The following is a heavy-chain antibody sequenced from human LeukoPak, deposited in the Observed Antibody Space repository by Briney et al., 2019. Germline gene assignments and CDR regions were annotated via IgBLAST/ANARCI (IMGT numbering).Heavy chain of an antibody. J-gene: IGHJ4*02. CDR3: ARATNYYDSSGYYPRPHFDY. Sequence: SETLSLTCTVSGGSISTYYWSWIRQPPGKGLEWIGYIYYSGSTHYNPSLKSRVTISVDTSKNQFSLKLSSLTIADTAVYYCARATNYYDSSGYYPRPHFDYWGRGTLVTVSS. D-gene: IGHD3-22*01. CDR1: GGSISTYY. CDR2: IYYSGST. V-gene: IGHV4-59*01.